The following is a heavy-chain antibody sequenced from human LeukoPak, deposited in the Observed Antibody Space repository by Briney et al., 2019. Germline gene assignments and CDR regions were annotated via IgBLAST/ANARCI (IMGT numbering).Heavy chain of an antibody. Sequence: GASVKVSCKASGYTFTSYAMHWVRQAPGQRLEWMGWINAGNGNTKYSQKFQGRVTITRDTSASTAYMELSSLRSEDTAVYYCARGGILWFGESYWYFDLWGRGTLVTVSS. CDR2: INAGNGNT. CDR3: ARGGILWFGESYWYFDL. J-gene: IGHJ2*01. D-gene: IGHD3-10*01. CDR1: GYTFTSYA. V-gene: IGHV1-3*01.